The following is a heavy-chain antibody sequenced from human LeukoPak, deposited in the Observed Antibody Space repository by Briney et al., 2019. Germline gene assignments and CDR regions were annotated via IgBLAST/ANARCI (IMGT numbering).Heavy chain of an antibody. Sequence: PGGSLRLSCAASGFTFSSYWMSWVRQAPGKGLEWVANIKQDGRENYYVDSVKGRFTIYRANDKNSLYLQMNSLRAEDTAVYYCARANVNWENFDYWGQGTLVTVSS. J-gene: IGHJ4*02. CDR1: GFTFSSYW. V-gene: IGHV3-7*01. D-gene: IGHD2-8*01. CDR2: IKQDGREN. CDR3: ARANVNWENFDY.